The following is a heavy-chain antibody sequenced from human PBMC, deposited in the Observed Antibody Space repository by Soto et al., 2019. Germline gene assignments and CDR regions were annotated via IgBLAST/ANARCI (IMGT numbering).Heavy chain of an antibody. J-gene: IGHJ4*02. D-gene: IGHD3-16*01. CDR1: GFKFSKYA. CDR3: AKDRRAGGNSAFYFDF. CDR2: ISATGGGT. Sequence: GESLRLACAASGFKFSKYAMSWVRQAPGKGLEWVSLISATGGGTYYADSVKGRFTISRDNSHNTLYLQVHSLTAEDTAVYYCAKDRRAGGNSAFYFDFWGQGAQVTVSS. V-gene: IGHV3-23*01.